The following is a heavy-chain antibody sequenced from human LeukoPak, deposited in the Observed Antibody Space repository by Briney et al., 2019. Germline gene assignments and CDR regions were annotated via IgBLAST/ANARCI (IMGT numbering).Heavy chain of an antibody. CDR3: ARRDYCGGDCYTYYFDY. CDR1: GGAFSGYY. CDR2: SNHSGST. V-gene: IGHV4-34*01. Sequence: SETLSLTCAVYGGAFSGYYWSWIRQPPGKGLEWIGESNHSGSTNYNPSLKSRVTISVDTSKNQFSLKLSSVTAADTAVYYCARRDYCGGDCYTYYFDYWGQGTLVTVSS. D-gene: IGHD2-21*02. J-gene: IGHJ4*02.